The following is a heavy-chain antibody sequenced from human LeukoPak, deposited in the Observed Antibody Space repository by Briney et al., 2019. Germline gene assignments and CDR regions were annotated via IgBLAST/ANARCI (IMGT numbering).Heavy chain of an antibody. CDR1: GGTFSSYA. D-gene: IGHD6-19*01. V-gene: IGHV1-69*05. Sequence: SVKVSCKASGGTFSSYAISWVRQAPGQGLEWMGGIIPIFGTANYAQKFQGRVTITTDESTSTAYMELSSLRSEDTAVYYCARVNRIGSGWLFDYWGQGTLVTVSS. CDR3: ARVNRIGSGWLFDY. J-gene: IGHJ4*02. CDR2: IIPIFGTA.